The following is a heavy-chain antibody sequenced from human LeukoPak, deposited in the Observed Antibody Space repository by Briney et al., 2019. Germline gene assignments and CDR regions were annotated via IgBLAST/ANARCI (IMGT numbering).Heavy chain of an antibody. CDR3: AKDGGTHFDH. CDR1: GFTFRTSG. CDR2: ISSSGTTI. V-gene: IGHV3-48*01. D-gene: IGHD1-26*01. Sequence: PGGSLRLSCAASGFTFRTSGMNWVRQAPGKGLEWVSYISSSGTTISYAQSVKGRFTITRDNAQNSLTPHMNTLRADDTAVYYCAKDGGTHFDHWGQGTLVTVSS. J-gene: IGHJ4*02.